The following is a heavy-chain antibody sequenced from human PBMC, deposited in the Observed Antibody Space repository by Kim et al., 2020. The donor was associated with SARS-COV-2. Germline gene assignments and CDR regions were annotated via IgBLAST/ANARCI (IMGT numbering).Heavy chain of an antibody. CDR2: FDPEDGET. V-gene: IGHV1-24*01. D-gene: IGHD1-26*01. CDR1: GYTLTELS. Sequence: ASVKVSCKVSGYTLTELSMHWVRQAPGKGLEWMGGFDPEDGETIYAQKFQGRVTMTEDTSTDTAYVELSSLRSEDTAVYYCATTAAIVGATGPFYWGQGTLVTVSS. J-gene: IGHJ4*02. CDR3: ATTAAIVGATGPFY.